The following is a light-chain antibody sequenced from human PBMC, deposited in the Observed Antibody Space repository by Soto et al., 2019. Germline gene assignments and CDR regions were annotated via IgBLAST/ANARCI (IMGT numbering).Light chain of an antibody. J-gene: IGKJ1*01. V-gene: IGKV1-5*01. CDR1: QSVSSR. CDR2: DAS. Sequence: DIQMTQSPFTLSASVGDRVTITCRASQSVSSRLAWHQQKPGKAPKVLIYDASNLETGVPSRFSGSGSGTEFTLTIRSLQPDDIATYYCQQYSSYSAWTFGEGTKVDIK. CDR3: QQYSSYSAWT.